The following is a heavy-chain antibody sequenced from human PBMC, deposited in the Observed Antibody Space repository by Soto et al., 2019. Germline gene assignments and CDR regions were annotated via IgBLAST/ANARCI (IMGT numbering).Heavy chain of an antibody. D-gene: IGHD2-21*01. CDR1: GFSVSAYY. CDR2: IYRGGTI. CDR3: ARGYCGGSSCLLFPQPNCMDV. V-gene: IGHV3-53*01. Sequence: GGSLRLSCAASGFSVSAYYMTWVRQAPGKGLEWLSNIYRGGTIYYSDSVEGRFTISRDDSRNTPYLHQTYLRAEDTAVYHCARGYCGGSSCLLFPQPNCMDVSGPGPMVTVYS. J-gene: IGHJ6*02.